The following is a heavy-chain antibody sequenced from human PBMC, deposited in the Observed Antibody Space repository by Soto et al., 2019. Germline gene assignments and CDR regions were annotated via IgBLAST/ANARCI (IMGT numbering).Heavy chain of an antibody. D-gene: IGHD4-17*01. CDR3: ARARATVTTERALGY. CDR2: TSAYNGDS. J-gene: IGHJ4*02. Sequence: QVQLVQSGAEVKKPGASVKVSCKTSSYTFYSYDITWVRQAPGQGLEWMGTTSAYNGDSNFAQNLQGRVTMTIDKSTATAYMDLKNLTSDDTAVYYCARARATVTTERALGYWGQGTLVTVSS. CDR1: SYTFYSYD. V-gene: IGHV1-18*01.